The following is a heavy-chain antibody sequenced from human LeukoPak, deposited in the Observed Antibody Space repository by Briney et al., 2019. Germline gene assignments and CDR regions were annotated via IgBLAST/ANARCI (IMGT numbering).Heavy chain of an antibody. J-gene: IGHJ6*03. CDR3: ARGGGSSWYYYMDV. D-gene: IGHD6-13*01. CDR2: IYTSGST. V-gene: IGHV4-61*02. Sequence: PSETLSLTCTVSGGSISSGTYYWSWMRQPAGKGLEWIGRIYTSGSTNYNPSLKSRVTLSVDTSNNQFSLKLTSVTAADTAVYYCARGGGSSWYYYMDVWGKGTTVTVSS. CDR1: GGSISSGTYY.